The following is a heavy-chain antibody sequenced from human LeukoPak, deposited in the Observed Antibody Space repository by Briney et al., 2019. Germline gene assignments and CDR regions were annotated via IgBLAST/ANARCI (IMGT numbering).Heavy chain of an antibody. CDR2: ISGSGGST. J-gene: IGHJ4*02. Sequence: GGSLRLSCAASGFTFSSYAMGWVRQAPGKGLEWVSAISGSGGSTYYADSVKGRFTISRDNSKNTLYLQMNSLRAGDTAVYYCAKKRSGTASYDDYWGQGTLVTVAS. V-gene: IGHV3-23*01. CDR3: AKKRSGTASYDDY. D-gene: IGHD1-26*01. CDR1: GFTFSSYA.